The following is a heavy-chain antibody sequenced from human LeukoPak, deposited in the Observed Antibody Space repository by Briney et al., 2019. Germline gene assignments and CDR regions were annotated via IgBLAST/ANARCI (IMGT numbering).Heavy chain of an antibody. CDR2: IYSGGST. V-gene: IGHV3-53*01. CDR3: ARDNGAAAGN. J-gene: IGHJ4*02. Sequence: TGGSLRLSCAASGFTVSNNYMSWVRQAPGKGLEWVSVIYSGGSTFYSDSVKGRFTISRDNSKNTLYLQMNSLRAEDTAVYYCARDNGAAAGNRGQGTLVTVSS. D-gene: IGHD6-13*01. CDR1: GFTVSNNY.